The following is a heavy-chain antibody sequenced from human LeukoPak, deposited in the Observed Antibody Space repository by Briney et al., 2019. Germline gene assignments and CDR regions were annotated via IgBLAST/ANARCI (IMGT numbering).Heavy chain of an antibody. Sequence: SETLSLTCTVSGYSISSGYYWGWIRQPPGKGLEWIGSIYHSGSTYYNPSLKSRVTISVDTSKSQFSLKVSSVTAADTAVYYCARVNYYDSSGLDYWGQGTLVTVS. V-gene: IGHV4-38-2*02. J-gene: IGHJ4*02. D-gene: IGHD3-22*01. CDR2: IYHSGST. CDR3: ARVNYYDSSGLDY. CDR1: GYSISSGYY.